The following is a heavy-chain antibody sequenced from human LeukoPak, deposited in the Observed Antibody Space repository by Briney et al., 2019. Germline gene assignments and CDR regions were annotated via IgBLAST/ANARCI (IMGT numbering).Heavy chain of an antibody. CDR3: ARNHYDSSGYLGYYYYMDV. J-gene: IGHJ6*03. CDR1: GDSISSHY. Sequence: SETLSLTCTVSGDSISSHYWSWIRQPPGKGLEWIGYIYYSGSTNYNPSLKSRVTISVDTSKNQFSLKLSSVTAADTAVYYCARNHYDSSGYLGYYYYMDVWGKGTTVTVSS. D-gene: IGHD3-22*01. CDR2: IYYSGST. V-gene: IGHV4-59*11.